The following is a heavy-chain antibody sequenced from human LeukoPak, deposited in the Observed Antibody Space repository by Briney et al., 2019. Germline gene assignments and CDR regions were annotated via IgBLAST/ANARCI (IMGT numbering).Heavy chain of an antibody. CDR2: ISYDGSNE. CDR3: AKELNGGLPDY. V-gene: IGHV3-30*18. D-gene: IGHD3-16*01. CDR1: GFTFSSYG. Sequence: GGSLRLSCAASGFTFSSYGMHWVRQAPGKGLEWVAVISYDGSNEYYADPVKGRFTISRDNSKNTLYLQMSSLRAEDTAVYYCAKELNGGLPDYWGQGTLVTVPS. J-gene: IGHJ4*02.